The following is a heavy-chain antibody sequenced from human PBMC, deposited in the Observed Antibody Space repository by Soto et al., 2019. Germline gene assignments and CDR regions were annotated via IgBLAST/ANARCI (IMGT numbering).Heavy chain of an antibody. J-gene: IGHJ4*02. D-gene: IGHD6-19*01. CDR1: GFTFISYA. Sequence: GGSLRLSCAFSGFTFISYALIWVRQAPGKGLEWVSIIGASGGSTFYADSVKGRCTISRDNSKNTLYLQMNNLRAEDTAVYYCAKHFDSGCPDYWGQGTLVTVSS. CDR3: AKHFDSGCPDY. V-gene: IGHV3-23*01. CDR2: IGASGGST.